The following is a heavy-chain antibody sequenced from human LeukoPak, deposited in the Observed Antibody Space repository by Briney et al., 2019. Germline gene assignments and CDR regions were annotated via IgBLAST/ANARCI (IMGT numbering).Heavy chain of an antibody. CDR3: AKVVAAAGTFVAPFRTYYYYGMDV. CDR1: GFTFSSYA. CDR2: ISGSGGST. J-gene: IGHJ6*02. Sequence: PGGSLRLSCAASGFTFSSYAMSWVRQAPGKGLEWVSAISGSGGSTYYADSVKGRFTISRDNSKNTLYLQMNSLRAEDTAVYYCAKVVAAAGTFVAPFRTYYYYGMDVWGQGTTVTVSS. V-gene: IGHV3-23*01. D-gene: IGHD6-13*01.